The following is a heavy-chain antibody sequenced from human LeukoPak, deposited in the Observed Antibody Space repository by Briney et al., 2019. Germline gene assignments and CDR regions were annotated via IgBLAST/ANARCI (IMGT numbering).Heavy chain of an antibody. Sequence: PSETLSLTCTVSGGSISSYYWSWIRQPPGKGLEFIGYIYYSGSTNYNPSLKSRVTISVDTSKNQFSLKLSSVTAADTAVYYCARSFYHISTGSDAFDIWGQGTMVTVSS. V-gene: IGHV4-59*01. CDR2: IYYSGST. J-gene: IGHJ3*02. CDR1: GGSISSYY. CDR3: ARSFYHISTGSDAFDI. D-gene: IGHD3-9*01.